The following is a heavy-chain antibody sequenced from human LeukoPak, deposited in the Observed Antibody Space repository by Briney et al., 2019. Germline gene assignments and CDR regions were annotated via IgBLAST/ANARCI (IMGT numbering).Heavy chain of an antibody. Sequence: GGSLRPSCAASAFTATSLWTHWDSQGQGKGLVWVSRINGDGTNVNYVDSVKGRFTISRDNAKNTLYLQMNSLRAEDTAAYYCVRNLMGPADYRGQGTLVTVSP. CDR2: INGDGTNV. CDR3: VRNLMGPADY. J-gene: IGHJ4*02. D-gene: IGHD2-8*01. CDR1: AFTATSLW. V-gene: IGHV3-74*01.